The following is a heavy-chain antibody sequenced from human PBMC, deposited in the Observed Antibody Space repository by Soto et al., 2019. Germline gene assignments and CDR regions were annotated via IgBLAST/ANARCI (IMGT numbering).Heavy chain of an antibody. CDR2: IFYSGST. CDR3: ASSIRTYSYYDFWSGYFDY. J-gene: IGHJ4*02. D-gene: IGHD3-3*01. Sequence: PSETLSLTCNVSGGSISSSRSYWAWIRQPPGKGLEWIANIFYSGSTYYNPSLKSRVTISVDTSKNQFSLKLSSVTAADTAVYYCASSIRTYSYYDFWSGYFDYWGQGTLVTVSS. CDR1: GGSISSSRSY. V-gene: IGHV4-39*07.